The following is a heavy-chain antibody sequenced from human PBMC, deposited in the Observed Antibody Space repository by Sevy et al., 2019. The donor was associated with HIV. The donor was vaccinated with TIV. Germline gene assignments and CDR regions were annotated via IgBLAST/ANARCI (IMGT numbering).Heavy chain of an antibody. D-gene: IGHD3-10*01. V-gene: IGHV3-21*01. CDR2: ISSSSSYI. CDR1: GFTFSSYS. CDR3: ARDAVGDGSGTELSWFDP. J-gene: IGHJ5*02. Sequence: GGSLRLSCAASGFTFSSYSMNWVRQAPGKGLEWVSSISSSSSYIYYADSVKGRFTISRDNAKNSLYLQMNSLRAEDKAVYYCARDAVGDGSGTELSWFDPWGQGTLVTVSS.